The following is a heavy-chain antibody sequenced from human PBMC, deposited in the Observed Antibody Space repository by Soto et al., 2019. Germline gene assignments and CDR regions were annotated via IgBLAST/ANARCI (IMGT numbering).Heavy chain of an antibody. CDR1: GFTFSIYA. CDR2: VEGSGADT. J-gene: IGHJ4*02. D-gene: IGHD6-6*01. Sequence: PGGYLRLSCAASGFTFSIYAMSWVRQAPGKGLEWVSLVEGSGADTYYVDSAKGRFTISRDNAKNSLYLQIYSLRAEDTAVYYCAMAQITAQYYFDYWGQGALVTVSS. CDR3: AMAQITAQYYFDY. V-gene: IGHV3-23*01.